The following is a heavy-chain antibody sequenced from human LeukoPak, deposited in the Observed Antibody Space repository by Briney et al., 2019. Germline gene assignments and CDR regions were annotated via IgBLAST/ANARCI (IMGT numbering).Heavy chain of an antibody. CDR2: ISYDGSNK. CDR1: GFTFSTYN. CDR3: AKDRAGSWGIDY. J-gene: IGHJ4*02. D-gene: IGHD2-15*01. V-gene: IGHV3-30*18. Sequence: GGSLRLSCAASGFTFSTYNMHWVRQAPGKGLEWVAFISYDGSNKYYADSVKGRFTISRDDSKNTLYLEMNSLNAEDTAVYYCAKDRAGSWGIDYWGQGTLVTVSS.